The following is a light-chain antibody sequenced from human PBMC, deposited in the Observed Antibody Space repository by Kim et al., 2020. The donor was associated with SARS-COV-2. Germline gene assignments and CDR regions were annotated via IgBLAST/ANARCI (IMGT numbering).Light chain of an antibody. J-gene: IGLJ2*01. CDR1: SSTIGDNY. CDR2: DND. CDR3: GTWHNSLSTGI. Sequence: QSVLTQPPSVSAAPGQKVTISCSGSSSTIGDNYISWYQHLPGTAPKLLIYDNDKRPSGIPDRFSASKSATSATLGITGLQTGDEADYYCGTWHNSLSTGIFGGGTKLTVL. V-gene: IGLV1-51*01.